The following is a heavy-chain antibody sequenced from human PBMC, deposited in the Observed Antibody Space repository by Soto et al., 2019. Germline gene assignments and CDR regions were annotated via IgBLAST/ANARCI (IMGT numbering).Heavy chain of an antibody. D-gene: IGHD4-17*01. Sequence: SETLSLTCAFYGGSFSGYYWSWIRQPPGKGLEWIGEINHSGSTNYNPSLKSRVTISVDTSKNQFSLKLSSVTAADTAVYYCARDAHYGAYNWFDPWGQGTLVTVSS. CDR2: INHSGST. J-gene: IGHJ5*02. CDR1: GGSFSGYY. V-gene: IGHV4-34*01. CDR3: ARDAHYGAYNWFDP.